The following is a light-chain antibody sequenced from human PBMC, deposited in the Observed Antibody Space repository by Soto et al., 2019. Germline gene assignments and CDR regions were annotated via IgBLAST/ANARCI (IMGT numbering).Light chain of an antibody. J-gene: IGLJ2*01. CDR3: SSHTSSGTRV. V-gene: IGLV2-14*01. CDR2: DVS. Sequence: QSALTQPASVSGSPGQSITISCTGTSSDVGGYNYVSWYQQHPGKVPKLMIYDVSNRPSGISNRFSGSKSGNTASLTISGLQAEDEADYYCSSHTSSGTRVFGGGTQLTVL. CDR1: SSDVGGYNY.